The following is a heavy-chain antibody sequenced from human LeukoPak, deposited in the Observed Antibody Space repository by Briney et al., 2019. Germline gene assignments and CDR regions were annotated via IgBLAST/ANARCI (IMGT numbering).Heavy chain of an antibody. CDR1: GGSISSYY. D-gene: IGHD5-24*01. CDR3: ARVISKDDYNLGAFDY. J-gene: IGHJ4*02. V-gene: IGHV4-59*01. Sequence: SETLSLTCTVSGGSISSYYWSWIRQPPGKGLEWIGYIYYSGSTNYNPSPKSRVTISVDTSKNQFSLKLSSVTAADTAVYYCARVISKDDYNLGAFDYWGQGTLVTVSS. CDR2: IYYSGST.